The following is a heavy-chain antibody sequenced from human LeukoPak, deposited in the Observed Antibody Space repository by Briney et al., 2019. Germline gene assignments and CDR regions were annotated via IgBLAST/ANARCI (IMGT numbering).Heavy chain of an antibody. D-gene: IGHD3-10*01. CDR1: GFTFDDYA. V-gene: IGHV3-9*03. CDR2: ISWNSGSI. CDR3: AKDYYGSGSSAFDI. J-gene: IGHJ3*02. Sequence: GGSLRLSCAASGFTFDDYAMHWVRQAPGKGLEWVSGISWNSGSIGYADSVKGRFTISRDNAKNSLYLQMNSLRAEDMALYYCAKDYYGSGSSAFDIWGQGTMVTVSS.